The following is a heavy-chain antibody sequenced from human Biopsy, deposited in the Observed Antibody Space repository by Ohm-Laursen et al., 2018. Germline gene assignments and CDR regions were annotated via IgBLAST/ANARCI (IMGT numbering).Heavy chain of an antibody. CDR1: GYSFTSYY. J-gene: IGHJ4*02. D-gene: IGHD6-19*01. CDR2: INPSGSTT. V-gene: IGHV1-46*01. CDR3: ARNTGWYGDLYYFDY. Sequence: ASVKVSCKVSGYSFTSYYMHWGRQAHGQGLEWMGMINPSGSTTSYPQIFQGRVTMTRDTSKSTVYMELSSLRSADTAVYFCARNTGWYGDLYYFDYWGRGTLVTVSS.